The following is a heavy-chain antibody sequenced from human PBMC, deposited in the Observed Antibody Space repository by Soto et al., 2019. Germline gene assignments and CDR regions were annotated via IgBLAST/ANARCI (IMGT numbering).Heavy chain of an antibody. Sequence: EVQLVESGGGLVQPGRSLILSCAASGFTFDDYAMHWVRQAPGKGMEWVSGISWNSGSIVYADSVKGRFTISRDNAKNSLYLQMNSLRAEDTALYYCAKDRGLVLSFYFDYWGQGTLVTVSS. CDR1: GFTFDDYA. CDR2: ISWNSGSI. CDR3: AKDRGLVLSFYFDY. D-gene: IGHD6-19*01. V-gene: IGHV3-9*01. J-gene: IGHJ4*02.